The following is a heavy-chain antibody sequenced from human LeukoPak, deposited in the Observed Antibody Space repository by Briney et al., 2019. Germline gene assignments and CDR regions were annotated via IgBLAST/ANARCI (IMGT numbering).Heavy chain of an antibody. CDR2: IYYSGST. D-gene: IGHD3-22*01. Sequence: SETLSLTCTVSGGSISSSSYYWGWIRQPPGKGLEWIGSIYYSGSTYYNPSLKSRVTISVDTSKNQFSLKLSSVTAADTAVYYCARDSRYVGSGYLGYWGQGTLVTVSS. V-gene: IGHV4-39*07. CDR1: GGSISSSSYY. CDR3: ARDSRYVGSGYLGY. J-gene: IGHJ4*02.